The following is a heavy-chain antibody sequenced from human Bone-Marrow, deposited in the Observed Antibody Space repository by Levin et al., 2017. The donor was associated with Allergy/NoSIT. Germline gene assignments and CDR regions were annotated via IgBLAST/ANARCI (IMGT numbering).Heavy chain of an antibody. Sequence: GGSLRLSCEASGFTFSSYYMAWIRQTPGKGLEWIAYITYGGSTIFYADSVRGRFTVSRDNAKDSLFLHMTGLTAADTAVYYCARGAHDGGWSTSFDPWGQGTLVTVSS. CDR2: ITYGGSTI. CDR1: GFTFSSYY. D-gene: IGHD6-19*01. V-gene: IGHV3-11*01. CDR3: ARGAHDGGWSTSFDP. J-gene: IGHJ5*02.